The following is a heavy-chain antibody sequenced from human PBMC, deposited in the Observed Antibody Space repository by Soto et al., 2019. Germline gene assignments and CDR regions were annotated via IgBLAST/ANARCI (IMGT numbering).Heavy chain of an antibody. CDR2: IYYSGST. CDR3: ARLLRTVFYFDY. Sequence: QLQLQESGPGLVKPSETLSLTCTVSGGSISSSSYYWGWIRQPPGKGLEWIGSIYYSGSTYYNPSLKSRVTISVDTSKNQFSLKLSSVTAADTAVYYCARLLRTVFYFDYWGQGTLVTVSS. V-gene: IGHV4-39*01. J-gene: IGHJ4*02. CDR1: GGSISSSSYY.